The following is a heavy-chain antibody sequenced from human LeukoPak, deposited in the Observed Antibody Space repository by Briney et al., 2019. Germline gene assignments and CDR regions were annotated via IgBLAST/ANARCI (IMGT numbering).Heavy chain of an antibody. CDR2: ISGSGSST. Sequence: GGTLRLSCAASGFTFSVYDMSWVRQAPGKGLEWVSAISGSGSSTYYADSVKGRFTISRDNSKSTMYLQMNSLRAEDTAVYYCAKDRHAPGRYCSSAICFPFGTWGQGTLVTVSS. CDR1: GFTFSVYD. D-gene: IGHD2-2*01. V-gene: IGHV3-23*01. CDR3: AKDRHAPGRYCSSAICFPFGT. J-gene: IGHJ5*02.